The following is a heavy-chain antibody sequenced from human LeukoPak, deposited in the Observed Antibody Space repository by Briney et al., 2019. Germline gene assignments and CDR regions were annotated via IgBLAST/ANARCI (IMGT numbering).Heavy chain of an antibody. CDR2: ISGSGGST. D-gene: IGHD6-13*01. CDR3: AKDPTSSLYAFDI. V-gene: IGHV3-23*01. Sequence: PGGFLRLSCAASGFTFSSYSMNWARQAPGKGLEWVSAISGSGGSTYHADSVKGRFTISRDNSKNTLYLQMNSLRAEDTAVYYCAKDPTSSLYAFDIWGQGTMVTVSS. J-gene: IGHJ3*02. CDR1: GFTFSSYS.